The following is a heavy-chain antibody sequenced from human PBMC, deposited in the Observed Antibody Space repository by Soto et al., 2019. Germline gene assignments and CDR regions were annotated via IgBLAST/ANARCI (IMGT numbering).Heavy chain of an antibody. CDR3: ARDLTLVTAIPYYYYGMDV. Sequence: SETLSLTCTVSGGSISSYYWSWIRQPPGKGLEWIGYIYYSGSTNYNPSLKSRVTISVDTSKNQFSLKLSSVTAADTAVYYCARDLTLVTAIPYYYYGMDVWGQGTTVTVSS. CDR1: GGSISSYY. V-gene: IGHV4-59*01. J-gene: IGHJ6*02. D-gene: IGHD2-21*02. CDR2: IYYSGST.